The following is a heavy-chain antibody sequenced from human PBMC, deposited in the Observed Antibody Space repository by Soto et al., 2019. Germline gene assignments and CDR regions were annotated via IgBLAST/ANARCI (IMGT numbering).Heavy chain of an antibody. J-gene: IGHJ4*02. V-gene: IGHV1-69*01. CDR3: GLGHYYGSGRPGFDY. CDR2: IIPIFGTA. D-gene: IGHD3-10*01. CDR1: GGTFSSYA. Sequence: QVQLVQSGAEVKKPGSSVKVSCKASGGTFSSYAISWVRQAPGQGLEWMGGIIPIFGTANYAQKFQGRVTITADESTSTAYMELSSLRSEHTSVYYCGLGHYYGSGRPGFDYWGQGTLVTVSS.